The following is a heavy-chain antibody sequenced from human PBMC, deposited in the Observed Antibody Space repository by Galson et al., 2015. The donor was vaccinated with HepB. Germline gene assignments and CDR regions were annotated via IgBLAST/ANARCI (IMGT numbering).Heavy chain of an antibody. Sequence: SLRLSCAASGFTFSSYSMSWVRQAPGKGLEWVSSISSGSSYIYYADSVKGRFTISRDNAKNSLYLQMNSLRAEDTAVYSCARGDSMIVVVISLWDIWGQGTMVTVSS. J-gene: IGHJ3*02. CDR1: GFTFSSYS. D-gene: IGHD3-22*01. V-gene: IGHV3-21*01. CDR2: ISSGSSYI. CDR3: ARGDSMIVVVISLWDI.